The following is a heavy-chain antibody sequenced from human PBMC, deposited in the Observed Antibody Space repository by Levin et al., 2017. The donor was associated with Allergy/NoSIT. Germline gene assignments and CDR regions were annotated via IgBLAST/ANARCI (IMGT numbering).Heavy chain of an antibody. CDR3: TRVYCSSTSCYAVFFQH. D-gene: IGHD2-2*01. Sequence: PGESLKISCTVSGFTFDNFALTWVRQAPGKGLEWVGFIRSNAYGGTTEYAASVKGRFTISKDDSRSIAYLQMNTLRAEDTGIYYCTRVYCSSTSCYAVFFQHWGQGTLVTVSS. V-gene: IGHV3-49*04. J-gene: IGHJ1*01. CDR2: IRSNAYGGTT. CDR1: GFTFDNFA.